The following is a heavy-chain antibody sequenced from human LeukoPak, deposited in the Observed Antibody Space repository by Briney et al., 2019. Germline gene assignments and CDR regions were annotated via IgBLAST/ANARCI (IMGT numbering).Heavy chain of an antibody. CDR1: GGSISSSSYY. CDR3: ARALYYDSSGYYFPFDY. V-gene: IGHV4-39*01. J-gene: IGHJ4*02. D-gene: IGHD3-22*01. CDR2: IYYSGST. Sequence: SETLSLTCTVSGGSISSSSYYWGWIRQPPGKGLEWIGNIYYSGSTYYNPSLESRVTISVDTSKNQFSLKLNSVTATDTAVYYCARALYYDSSGYYFPFDYWGQGTLVTVSS.